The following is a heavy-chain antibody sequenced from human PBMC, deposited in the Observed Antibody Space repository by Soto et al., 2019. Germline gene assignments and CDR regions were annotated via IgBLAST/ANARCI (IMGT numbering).Heavy chain of an antibody. V-gene: IGHV3-30*18. CDR1: GFTFSNYG. CDR3: AKEEQRLALDY. J-gene: IGHJ4*02. D-gene: IGHD6-25*01. Sequence: QVQLVESGGGVVQPGRSLRLSCAASGFTFSNYGMHWVRQAPGKGLEWEAVISYDGSNKYYADSVKGRFTISRDNSKNTLYLQMNSLRAEDTAVYYCAKEEQRLALDYWGQGTLVTVSS. CDR2: ISYDGSNK.